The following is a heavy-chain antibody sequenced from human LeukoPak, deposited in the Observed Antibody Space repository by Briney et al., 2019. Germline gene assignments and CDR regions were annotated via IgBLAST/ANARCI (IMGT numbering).Heavy chain of an antibody. CDR3: ARGYDFWSGQIGPY. V-gene: IGHV1-18*01. Sequence: GASVKVSSKASGYTFTSYGISWGRQAPGQGLKGMGWISAYNGNTNYAQTLQGRVTMTTDTSTSTAYMELRSLRSDDTAVYYCARGYDFWSGQIGPYWGQGTLVTVSS. J-gene: IGHJ4*02. CDR1: GYTFTSYG. D-gene: IGHD3-3*01. CDR2: ISAYNGNT.